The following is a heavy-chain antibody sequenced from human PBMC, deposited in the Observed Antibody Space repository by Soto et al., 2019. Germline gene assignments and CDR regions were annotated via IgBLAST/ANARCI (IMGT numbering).Heavy chain of an antibody. CDR1: GFTFSSYG. J-gene: IGHJ6*02. CDR3: AKCHTRSSGSDYYYYGMDV. CDR2: ISYDGSNK. V-gene: IGHV3-30*18. Sequence: QVQLVESGGGVVQLGRSLRLSCAASGFTFSSYGMHWVRQAPGKGLEWVAVISYDGSNKYYADSVKGRFTISRDNSKNTLYLQMNSLRAEDTAVYYCAKCHTRSSGSDYYYYGMDVWGQGTTVTVSS. D-gene: IGHD6-19*01.